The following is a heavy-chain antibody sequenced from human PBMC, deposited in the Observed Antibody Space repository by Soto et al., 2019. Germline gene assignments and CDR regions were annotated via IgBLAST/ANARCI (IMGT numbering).Heavy chain of an antibody. CDR3: VKDHYSNGPTYSDPFDI. J-gene: IGHJ3*02. V-gene: IGHV3-64D*08. CDR1: GFXFSNYY. D-gene: IGHD2-8*01. CDR2: ISHNGGDT. Sequence: GGSLRLSCSASGFXFSNYYMHWVRQAPGKGLEYVSAISHNGGDTYYADFVKGRFTISRDNSKNTLYLHMSSLRAEDTAVYYCVKDHYSNGPTYSDPFDIWGQGKMVTVS.